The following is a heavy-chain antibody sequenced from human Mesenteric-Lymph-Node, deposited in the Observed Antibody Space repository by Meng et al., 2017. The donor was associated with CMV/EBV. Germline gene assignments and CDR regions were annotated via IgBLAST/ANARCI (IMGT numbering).Heavy chain of an antibody. Sequence: ASVKVSCKASGYTFTTYGIAWVRQAPGQGLEWMGWISAHNGNTKFAQKLQGRLTMTTDTSTSTAYMELRSLRSDDTAVYYCARDLIVVVPAAYGNEYYFDYWGQGTLVTVSS. CDR1: GYTFTTYG. CDR3: ARDLIVVVPAAYGNEYYFDY. CDR2: ISAHNGNT. D-gene: IGHD2-2*01. V-gene: IGHV1-18*01. J-gene: IGHJ4*02.